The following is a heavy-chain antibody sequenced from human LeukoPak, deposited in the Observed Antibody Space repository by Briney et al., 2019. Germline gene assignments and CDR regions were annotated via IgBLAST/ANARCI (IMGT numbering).Heavy chain of an antibody. J-gene: IGHJ6*02. V-gene: IGHV1-24*01. D-gene: IGHD3-3*01. CDR2: FDPEDGET. CDR1: GYTLTELS. Sequence: LRASVKVSCKVSGYTLTELSMHWVRQAPGKGLEWMGGFDPEDGETIYAQKFQGRVTMTEDTSTDTAYMELSSLRSEDTAVYYCATTMDYCYGMDVWGQGTTVTVSS. CDR3: ATTMDYCYGMDV.